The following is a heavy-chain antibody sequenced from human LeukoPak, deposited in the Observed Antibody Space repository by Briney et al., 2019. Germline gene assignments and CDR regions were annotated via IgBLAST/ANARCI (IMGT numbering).Heavy chain of an antibody. CDR1: GFTFSSYA. D-gene: IGHD4-17*01. J-gene: IGHJ4*02. CDR2: ISGSGGST. V-gene: IGHV3-23*01. Sequence: GGSLRLSCAASGFTFSSYAMSWVRQAPGKGLEWVSGISGSGGSTYYADSVKGRFTISGDNSKNTLYLQMNSLRAEDTAVYYCAKDSYGDYDFDYWGQGTLVTVSS. CDR3: AKDSYGDYDFDY.